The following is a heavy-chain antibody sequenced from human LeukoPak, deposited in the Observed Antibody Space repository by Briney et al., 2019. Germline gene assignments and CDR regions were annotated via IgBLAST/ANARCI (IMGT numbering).Heavy chain of an antibody. CDR2: IKHDGTEK. V-gene: IGHV3-7*01. D-gene: IGHD5-24*01. CDR1: GFTFNNYC. CDR3: AREMATINYFDY. J-gene: IGHJ4*02. Sequence: GGSLRLSCAASGFTFNNYCMNWVRQAPGKGLEWVANIKHDGTEKYYVDSVKGRFTISRDNAKNSLYLQMNSLRAEDTAVYYCAREMATINYFDYWGQGTLVTVSS.